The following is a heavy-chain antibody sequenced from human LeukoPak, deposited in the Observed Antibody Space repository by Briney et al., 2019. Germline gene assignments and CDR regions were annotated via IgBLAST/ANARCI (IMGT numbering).Heavy chain of an antibody. D-gene: IGHD2-2*01. J-gene: IGHJ6*03. V-gene: IGHV1-69*05. Sequence: GASVKVSCKASGGTFSSYAISWVRQAPGQGLEWMGGIIPIFGTANYAQKFQGRVTIITDESTSTAYLELSSLRSEDTAVYYCARGSCTSTTCYLGKDYYYYYMDVWGKGTTVTVSS. CDR1: GGTFSSYA. CDR2: IIPIFGTA. CDR3: ARGSCTSTTCYLGKDYYYYYMDV.